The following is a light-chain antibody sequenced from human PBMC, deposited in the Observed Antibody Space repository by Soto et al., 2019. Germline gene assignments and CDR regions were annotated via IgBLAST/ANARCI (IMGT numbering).Light chain of an antibody. CDR2: DLN. CDR3: QSYDNSLSGSWV. CDR1: SSDVSAYDY. Sequence: QSALTQPRSVSGSPGQSVTISCTGTSSDVSAYDYVSWYQHRPGKPPKLMIYDLNKRPSGVPDRFSGSKSGNTASLTISGLQAEDEAAYYCQSYDNSLSGSWVFGGGTKLTVL. J-gene: IGLJ3*02. V-gene: IGLV2-11*01.